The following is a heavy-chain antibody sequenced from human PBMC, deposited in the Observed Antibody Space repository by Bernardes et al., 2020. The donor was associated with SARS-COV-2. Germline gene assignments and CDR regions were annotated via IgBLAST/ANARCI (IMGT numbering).Heavy chain of an antibody. CDR3: ASFYGSGSYYGGYYYGMDV. J-gene: IGHJ6*02. CDR1: GFTFSSYS. V-gene: IGHV3-21*01. Sequence: GGSLRLSCAASGFTFSSYSMNWVRQAPGKGLEWVSSISSSSSYIYYADSVKGRFTISRDNAKNSLYLQMNSLRAEDTAVYYCASFYGSGSYYGGYYYGMDVWGQGTTVTVSS. CDR2: ISSSSSYI. D-gene: IGHD3-10*01.